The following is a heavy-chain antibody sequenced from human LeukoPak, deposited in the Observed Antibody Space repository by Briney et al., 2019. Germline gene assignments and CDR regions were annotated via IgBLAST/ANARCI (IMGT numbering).Heavy chain of an antibody. CDR2: IYYSGST. Sequence: SETLSLTCTVSGGSISSYYWSWIRQPPGKGLEWIGYIYYSGSTNYNPSLKSRVTISVDTSKNQFSLKLSSATAADTAVYYCARGSYDFWSGYYYYYYMDVWGKGTTVTVSS. J-gene: IGHJ6*03. V-gene: IGHV4-59*01. CDR1: GGSISSYY. CDR3: ARGSYDFWSGYYYYYYMDV. D-gene: IGHD3-3*01.